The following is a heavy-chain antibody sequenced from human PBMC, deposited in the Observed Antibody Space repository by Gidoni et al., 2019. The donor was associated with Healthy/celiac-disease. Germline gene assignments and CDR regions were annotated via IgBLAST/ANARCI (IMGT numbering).Heavy chain of an antibody. V-gene: IGHV3-21*01. CDR2: ISSSSSYI. Sequence: EVQLVASGGGLVKPGGSLSLSCAASGFTFSSYSMTWVRQAPGKGLEWVSSISSSSSYIYYADSVKGRFTISRDNAKNSLYLKMNSLRAEDTAVYYCARFTMHDYGGQGTLVTVSS. D-gene: IGHD3-10*01. CDR1: GFTFSSYS. J-gene: IGHJ4*02. CDR3: ARFTMHDY.